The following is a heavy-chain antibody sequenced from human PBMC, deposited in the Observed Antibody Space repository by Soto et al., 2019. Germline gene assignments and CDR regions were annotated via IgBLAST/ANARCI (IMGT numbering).Heavy chain of an antibody. J-gene: IGHJ4*02. CDR2: IYYSGMT. V-gene: IGHV4-31*03. D-gene: IGHD5-18*01. CDR1: GVSVSTGGYF. CDR3: ARDSSGPGYSYGKFDY. Sequence: LSLTCTVSGVSVSTGGYFWTWIRQHPGKGLEWIGNIYYSGMTYYNPSLRGRVSISLDPSESQFSLKLNSVTAADTAVYYCARDSSGPGYSYGKFDYWGQGALVTVSS.